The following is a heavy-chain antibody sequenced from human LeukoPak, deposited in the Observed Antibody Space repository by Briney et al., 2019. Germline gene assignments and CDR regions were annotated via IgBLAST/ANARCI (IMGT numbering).Heavy chain of an antibody. D-gene: IGHD6-13*01. J-gene: IGHJ4*02. CDR1: GGSVTSYY. V-gene: IGHV4-59*08. CDR2: IYYSGGT. Sequence: SETLSLTCIVSGGSVTSYYCNWVRQPPGRGLEWIGYIYYSGGTNYNPSLESRVTISLDTAKNQFSLKLRSVTAEDTAVYYCATTGATSPSSASWFNIEYWGQGTLVPVSS. CDR3: ATTGATSPSSASWFNIEY.